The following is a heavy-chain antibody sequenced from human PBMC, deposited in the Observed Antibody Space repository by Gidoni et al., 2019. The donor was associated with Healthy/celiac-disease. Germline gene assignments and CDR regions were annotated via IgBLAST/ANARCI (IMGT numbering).Heavy chain of an antibody. CDR2: FWYDGSNK. D-gene: IGHD5-18*01. V-gene: IGHV3-33*01. CDR1: GFNFSSYG. CDR3: ARDSSAIDYYYGMDV. Sequence: QVQLVESGGGVVQPGRSLRLSCAASGFNFSSYGMHWVRQAPGKGLEWVAVFWYDGSNKYYADSVKGRFTISRDNSKNTLYLQMNSLRAEDTAVYSCARDSSAIDYYYGMDVWGQGTTVTVSS. J-gene: IGHJ6*02.